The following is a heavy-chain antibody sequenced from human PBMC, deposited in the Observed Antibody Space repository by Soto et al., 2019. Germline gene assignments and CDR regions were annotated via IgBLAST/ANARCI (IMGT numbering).Heavy chain of an antibody. CDR2: IYPGDSDT. CDR3: AASIFYYGMDV. Sequence: GESLKISRKGSGYTFTNYWIGWVRQMPGKGPEWMGIIYPGDSDTKYNPSFQGQVTISADKSITTTYLQWSSLKASDTAIYYCAASIFYYGMDVWGQGTTVTVSS. CDR1: GYTFTNYW. V-gene: IGHV5-51*01. J-gene: IGHJ6*02.